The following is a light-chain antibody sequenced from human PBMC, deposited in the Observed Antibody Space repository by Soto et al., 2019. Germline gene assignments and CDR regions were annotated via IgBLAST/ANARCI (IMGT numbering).Light chain of an antibody. Sequence: EILMTQSPVTLSVSPGVRATLSCRASQSVSSNLAWYQQKPGQAPSLLIYGAFTRATGIPARFSGTGSGTEFTLTISSLQSEDFALYYCQQYNDWPLTFGQGTKVEI. CDR2: GAF. J-gene: IGKJ1*01. CDR3: QQYNDWPLT. CDR1: QSVSSN. V-gene: IGKV3-15*01.